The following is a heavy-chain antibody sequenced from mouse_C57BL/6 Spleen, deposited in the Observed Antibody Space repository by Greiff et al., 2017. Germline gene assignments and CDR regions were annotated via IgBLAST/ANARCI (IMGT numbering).Heavy chain of an antibody. Sequence: QVQLQQSGAELVRPGSSVKLSCKASGYTFTSYWMHWVKQRPIQGLEWIGNIDPSDSETHYNQKFKDKATLTVDKSSSTAYMQLSSLTSEDSAVYDCARVVVASYYYAMDYWGQGTSVTVSS. CDR1: GYTFTSYW. CDR2: IDPSDSET. D-gene: IGHD1-1*01. V-gene: IGHV1-52*01. J-gene: IGHJ4*01. CDR3: ARVVVASYYYAMDY.